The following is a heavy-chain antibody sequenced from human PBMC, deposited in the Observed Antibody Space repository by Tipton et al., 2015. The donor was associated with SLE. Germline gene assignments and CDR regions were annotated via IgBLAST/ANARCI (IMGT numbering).Heavy chain of an antibody. J-gene: IGHJ4*02. V-gene: IGHV3-49*04. CDR3: LRGGSSGFDWGGDS. Sequence: SLRLSCTASGFNFGDYAMRWVRQAPGKGLQWVGFIRRRIYGETTEYAASVKGRFTISRDDSKSIAYLQMNSLESEDTAIYYCLRGGSSGFDWGGDSWGQGTLVTVSS. D-gene: IGHD5-12*01. CDR2: IRRRIYGETT. CDR1: GFNFGDYA.